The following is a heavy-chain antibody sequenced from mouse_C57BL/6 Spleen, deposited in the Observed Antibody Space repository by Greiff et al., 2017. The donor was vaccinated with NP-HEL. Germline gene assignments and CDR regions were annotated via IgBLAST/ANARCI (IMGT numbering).Heavy chain of an antibody. D-gene: IGHD2-2*01. CDR1: GYAFSSYW. J-gene: IGHJ2*01. Sequence: VQLQQSGAELVKPGASVKISCKASGYAFSSYWMNWVKQRPGKGLEWIGQIYPGDGDTNYNGKFKGKATLTADKSSSTAYMQLSSLTSEDSAVYFCARTTMVTSHFDYWGQGTTLTVSS. V-gene: IGHV1-80*01. CDR2: IYPGDGDT. CDR3: ARTTMVTSHFDY.